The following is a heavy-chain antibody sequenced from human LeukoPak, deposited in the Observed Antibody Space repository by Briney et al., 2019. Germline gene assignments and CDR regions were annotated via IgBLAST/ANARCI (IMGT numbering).Heavy chain of an antibody. CDR2: IKQDGSEK. CDR1: GFTFSSYW. V-gene: IGHV3-7*05. CDR3: ARSSFVWFGGYYFDY. Sequence: PGGSLRLSCAASGFTFSSYWMSWVRQAPGKGLERVANIKQDGSEKYYVDSVKGRFTISRDNAKNSLYLQMNSLRAEDTAVYYCARSSFVWFGGYYFDYWGQGTLVTVSS. D-gene: IGHD3-10*01. J-gene: IGHJ4*02.